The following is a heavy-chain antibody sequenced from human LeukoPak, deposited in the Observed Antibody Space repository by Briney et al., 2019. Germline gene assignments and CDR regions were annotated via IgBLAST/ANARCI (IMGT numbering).Heavy chain of an antibody. V-gene: IGHV4-34*01. CDR3: ARLDSGYYYPRSGAFDI. Sequence: TPSETLSLTCAVYGGSFSGYYWSWIRQPPGKGLEWIGEINHSGSTNYNPSLKSRVTISVNTSKNQFSLKLSSVTAAAPAVYYCARLDSGYYYPRSGAFDIWGQGTMVTVSS. CDR2: INHSGST. CDR1: GGSFSGYY. J-gene: IGHJ3*02. D-gene: IGHD3-22*01.